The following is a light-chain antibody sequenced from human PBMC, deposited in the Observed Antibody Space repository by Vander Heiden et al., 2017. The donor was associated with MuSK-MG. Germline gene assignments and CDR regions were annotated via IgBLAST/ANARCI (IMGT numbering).Light chain of an antibody. CDR2: GAS. J-gene: IGKJ2*01. Sequence: DIVFTQSTDTLSLSPGERATLSCRASQSVSSSYLACYQQKPGQAPRLLIYGASSRATGIPDRFSGSGSGTDFTLTISRLDPEDFAVYYCQQYGSSPYTFGQGTKLEIK. CDR3: QQYGSSPYT. V-gene: IGKV3-20*01. CDR1: QSVSSSY.